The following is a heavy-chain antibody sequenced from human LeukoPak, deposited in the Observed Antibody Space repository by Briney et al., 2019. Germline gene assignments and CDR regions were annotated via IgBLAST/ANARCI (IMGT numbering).Heavy chain of an antibody. D-gene: IGHD6-6*01. CDR3: ARGGGGAARLVADAFDI. V-gene: IGHV4-59*01. CDR2: IYYSGST. J-gene: IGHJ3*02. Sequence: SETLSLTCTVSGDSISAYYWSWIRQPPGKGLEWIGYIYYSGSTYYNPSLKSRATISVDTSTNPFSLRQTSVTAADTAVYFCARGGGGAARLVADAFDIWDQGTMVTVSS. CDR1: GDSISAYY.